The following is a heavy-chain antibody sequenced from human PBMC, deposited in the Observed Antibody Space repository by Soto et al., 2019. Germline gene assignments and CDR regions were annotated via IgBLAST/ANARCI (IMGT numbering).Heavy chain of an antibody. J-gene: IGHJ3*02. CDR2: IYYSGST. Sequence: SETLSLTCTVSGGSISSYYWSWIRQPPGKGLEWIGYIYYSGSTNYNPSLKSRVTISVDTSKNQFSLKLSSVTAADTAVYYCARHLGGLGALDIWGQGTMVTVSS. CDR1: GGSISSYY. D-gene: IGHD6-19*01. CDR3: ARHLGGLGALDI. V-gene: IGHV4-59*08.